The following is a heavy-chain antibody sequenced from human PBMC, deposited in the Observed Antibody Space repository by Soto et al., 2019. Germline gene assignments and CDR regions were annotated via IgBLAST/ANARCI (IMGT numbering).Heavy chain of an antibody. J-gene: IGHJ3*02. Sequence: SGGSLRLSCAASGFTFSSYSMNWVRQAPGKGLEWVSSISSSSSYIYYADSVKGRFTISRDNAKNSLYLQMNSLRAEDTAVYYCARDTKDCSSTSCYVFGQHRPFPDDDAFDIWGQGTMVTVSS. V-gene: IGHV3-21*01. CDR2: ISSSSSYI. CDR1: GFTFSSYS. D-gene: IGHD2-2*01. CDR3: ARDTKDCSSTSCYVFGQHRPFPDDDAFDI.